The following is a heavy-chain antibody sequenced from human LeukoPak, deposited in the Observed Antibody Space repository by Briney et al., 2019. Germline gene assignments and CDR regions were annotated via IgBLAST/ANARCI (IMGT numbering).Heavy chain of an antibody. Sequence: GGSLRLSCAASGFTFSSYAMSWVRQAPGKGLEWVSAISGNGGSTYYAESMKGRFTISRDNSKNTLYKQMNSLRAEDTAVYYCARGNYDILTVYWGSKKRGEKIDFGGQEPLVTFSS. D-gene: IGHD3-9*01. CDR3: ARGNYDILTVYWGSKKRGEKIDF. CDR2: ISGNGGST. CDR1: GFTFSSYA. V-gene: IGHV3-23*01. J-gene: IGHJ4*02.